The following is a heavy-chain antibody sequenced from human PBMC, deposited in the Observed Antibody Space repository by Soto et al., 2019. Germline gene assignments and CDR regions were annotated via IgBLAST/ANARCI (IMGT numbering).Heavy chain of an antibody. CDR3: ARPTPPSSGWAYGMDV. V-gene: IGHV5-51*01. Sequence: PGESLKISCQGSGYSFSIYWIGWVRQIPGKGLEWMGIIHPGDSETRYNPSFQGQVTISADRSINTAYLQWRSLKASDTTIYYCARPTPPSSGWAYGMDVWGQGTTVTVSS. CDR1: GYSFSIYW. J-gene: IGHJ6*02. D-gene: IGHD6-19*01. CDR2: IHPGDSET.